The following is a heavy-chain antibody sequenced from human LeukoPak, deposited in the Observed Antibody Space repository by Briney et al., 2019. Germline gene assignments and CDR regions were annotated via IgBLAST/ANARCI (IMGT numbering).Heavy chain of an antibody. CDR3: ARDNWGSLDY. CDR2: GVYPEST. V-gene: IGHV4-61*01. D-gene: IGHD7-27*01. Sequence: PSETLSLTCSVSGASVISGPHYWSWIRQPPGKGLDWIGYGVYPESTNYNPSLKSRVTISVDTSKRQFSLQLRSVTAADTAICYCARDNWGSLDYWGQGILVTVSS. J-gene: IGHJ4*02. CDR1: GASVISGPHY.